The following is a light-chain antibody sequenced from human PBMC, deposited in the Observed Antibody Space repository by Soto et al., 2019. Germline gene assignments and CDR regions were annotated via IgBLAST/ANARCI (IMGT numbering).Light chain of an antibody. CDR2: DVI. Sequence: QSVLTQPASVSVSPGQSITISCTGTSSDVGGYNYVSWYQQHPGKAPKLMICDVINRPSGVSNRFSGSKSGNTASLTISGLQAEDEADYYCSSCTSSRVFGGGTKLTVL. CDR3: SSCTSSRV. CDR1: SSDVGGYNY. J-gene: IGLJ2*01. V-gene: IGLV2-14*01.